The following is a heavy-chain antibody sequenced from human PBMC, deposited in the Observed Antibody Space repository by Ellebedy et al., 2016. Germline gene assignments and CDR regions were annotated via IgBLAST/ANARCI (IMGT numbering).Heavy chain of an antibody. CDR3: ARSMGVYDA. CDR1: SYTFRSHA. J-gene: IGHJ4*02. Sequence: ASVKVSXKASSYTFRSHAITWVRQAPGQGLEWMGWISVYNGKTNYAQSVQDRATLTTDTSTTTAYLELRSLRSDDTALYFCARSMGVYDAWGQGTLVTVSS. V-gene: IGHV1-18*01. CDR2: ISVYNGKT. D-gene: IGHD5/OR15-5a*01.